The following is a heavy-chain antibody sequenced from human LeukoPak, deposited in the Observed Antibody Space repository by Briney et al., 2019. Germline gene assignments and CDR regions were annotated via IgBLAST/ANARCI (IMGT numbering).Heavy chain of an antibody. Sequence: PGGSLRLSCAGSGFSFSSAWMTWVRQAPGKGLEWAGRIRANAEGGTADYAAPVKGRFTISRDDSENTLYLQMSSLKIEDTATYYCTTDRKELENHWGQGTLVTVSS. CDR3: TTDRKELENH. CDR1: GFSFSSAW. CDR2: IRANAEGGTA. V-gene: IGHV3-15*01. J-gene: IGHJ5*02. D-gene: IGHD1-7*01.